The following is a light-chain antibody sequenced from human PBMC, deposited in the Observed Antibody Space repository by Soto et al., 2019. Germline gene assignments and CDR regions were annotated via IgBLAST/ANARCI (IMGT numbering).Light chain of an antibody. CDR3: ETWDSNTRV. CDR2: LEGSGSY. V-gene: IGLV4-60*02. J-gene: IGLJ2*01. Sequence: QPVLTQSSSASACLGSSVELTCTLSSGHSSYIIAWHQQQPGKAPRYLMKLEGSGSYNKGSGVPDRFSGSSSGADRYLTISNLQFEDEANYYCETWDSNTRVFGGGTKLTVL. CDR1: SGHSSYI.